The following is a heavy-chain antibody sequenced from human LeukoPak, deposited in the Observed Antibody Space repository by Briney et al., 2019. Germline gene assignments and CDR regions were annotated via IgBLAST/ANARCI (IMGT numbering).Heavy chain of an antibody. J-gene: IGHJ4*02. CDR2: ISSSGSTI. D-gene: IGHD3-3*01. CDR3: ARNLDPLRFLEWSPLDY. Sequence: GGSLRLSCAASGFTFSDYYMSWTHQAPGKGREWVSYISSSGSTIYYADSVKGRFTISRDNAKNSLYLQMNSLRAEDTAVYYCARNLDPLRFLEWSPLDYWGQGTLVTVSS. CDR1: GFTFSDYY. V-gene: IGHV3-11*01.